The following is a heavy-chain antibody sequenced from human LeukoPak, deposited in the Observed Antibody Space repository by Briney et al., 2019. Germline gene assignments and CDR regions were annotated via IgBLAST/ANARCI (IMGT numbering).Heavy chain of an antibody. D-gene: IGHD6-13*01. CDR1: GYTFTSYG. CDR2: MNPNSGNT. CDR3: ARGREGQQLVLDAFDI. J-gene: IGHJ3*02. Sequence: ASVKVSCKASGYTFTSYGISWVRQATGQGLEWMGWMNPNSGNTGYAQKFQGRVTMTRNTSISTAYMELSSLRSEDTAVYYCARGREGQQLVLDAFDIWGQGTMVTVSS. V-gene: IGHV1-8*02.